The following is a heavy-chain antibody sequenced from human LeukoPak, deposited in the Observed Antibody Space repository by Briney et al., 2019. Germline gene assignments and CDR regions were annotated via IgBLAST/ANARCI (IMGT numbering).Heavy chain of an antibody. CDR3: ATSPNWKKGDFDY. Sequence: PSETLSLTCTVSGGSISSSSYYWGWIRQPPGKGLEWIGEIYHSGSTNYNPSLKSRVTISVDTSENQFSLKLNSVTAADTAVYYCATSPNWKKGDFDYWGQGTLVSVSS. D-gene: IGHD1-20*01. J-gene: IGHJ4*02. CDR2: IYHSGST. V-gene: IGHV4-39*07. CDR1: GGSISSSSYY.